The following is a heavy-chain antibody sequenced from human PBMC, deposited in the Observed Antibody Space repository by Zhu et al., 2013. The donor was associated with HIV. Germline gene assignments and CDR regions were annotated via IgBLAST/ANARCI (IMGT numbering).Heavy chain of an antibody. CDR2: MKTNSGNT. CDR1: EYTLTSYD. V-gene: IGHV1-8*03. D-gene: IGHD5-18*01. Sequence: QVQLVQSGAEVKKPGASVKVSCKASEYTLTSYDIHWVRQVTGQGLEWMGRMKTNSGNTGYAKKFQGRVTFTRNTSIDTAYMELSSLTSEDTAVYYCARVRKSWYSYGDYGMDVWGQGDHGSPVSS. CDR3: ARVRKSWYSYGDYGMDV. J-gene: IGHJ6*02.